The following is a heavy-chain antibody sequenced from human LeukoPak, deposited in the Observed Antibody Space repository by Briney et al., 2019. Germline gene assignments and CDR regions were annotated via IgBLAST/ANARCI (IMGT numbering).Heavy chain of an antibody. Sequence: SVKVSCKASGGTFSSYAISWVRQAPGQGLEWMGGIIPIFGTANYAQKFQGRVTITADESTSTAYMELSSLRSEDTAVYYCARDSHYYDFWSGYYDPWGQGTLVTVSS. CDR1: GGTFSSYA. D-gene: IGHD3-3*01. CDR3: ARDSHYYDFWSGYYDP. CDR2: IIPIFGTA. J-gene: IGHJ5*02. V-gene: IGHV1-69*13.